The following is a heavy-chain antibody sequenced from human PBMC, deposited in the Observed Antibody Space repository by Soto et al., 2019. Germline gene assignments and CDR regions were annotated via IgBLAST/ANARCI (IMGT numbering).Heavy chain of an antibody. D-gene: IGHD3-16*02. Sequence: PSETLSLTCTVSGGSITRGGYYWSWIRQHPGKGLEWIGYIYNSGSTNYNPSLKSRVTISVDTSKNQFSLKLSSVTAADTAVYYCARAGLSDYVWGSYRDFDYWGQGTLVTVSS. V-gene: IGHV4-61*08. J-gene: IGHJ4*02. CDR2: IYNSGST. CDR3: ARAGLSDYVWGSYRDFDY. CDR1: GGSITRGGYY.